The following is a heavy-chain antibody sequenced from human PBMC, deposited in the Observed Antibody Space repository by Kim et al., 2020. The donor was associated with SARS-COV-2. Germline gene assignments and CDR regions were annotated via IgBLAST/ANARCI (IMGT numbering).Heavy chain of an antibody. Sequence: GGSLRLSCAASGFTFSIYGMHWVRQAPGKGLEWVAVISYDGSNKYYTDSVKGRFTISRDNSKNTLYLQMNSLRAEDTAVYYCAKELYGSGSGLDVWGQGTTLTVSS. V-gene: IGHV3-30*18. J-gene: IGHJ6*02. CDR2: ISYDGSNK. CDR3: AKELYGSGSGLDV. D-gene: IGHD3-10*01. CDR1: GFTFSIYG.